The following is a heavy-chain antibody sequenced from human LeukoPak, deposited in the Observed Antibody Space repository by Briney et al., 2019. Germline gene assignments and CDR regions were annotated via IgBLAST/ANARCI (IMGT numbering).Heavy chain of an antibody. CDR2: IYYSGST. V-gene: IGHV4-39*07. CDR1: GGSISSSSYY. J-gene: IGHJ4*02. Sequence: SETLSLTCTVSGGSISSSSYYWGWLRQLPGKGLEWIGSIYYSGSTYYNPSLKSRVTISVDTSKNQFSLKLSSVTAADTAVYYCARDTQYSSSSGPTSGFDYWGQGNLVTLSS. D-gene: IGHD6-6*01. CDR3: ARDTQYSSSSGPTSGFDY.